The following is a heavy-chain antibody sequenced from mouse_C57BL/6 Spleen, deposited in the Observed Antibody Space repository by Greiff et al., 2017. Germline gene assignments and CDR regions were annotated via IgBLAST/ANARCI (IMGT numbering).Heavy chain of an antibody. CDR3: ARGGNYDVSYAMDY. CDR2: IDPSDSET. D-gene: IGHD2-4*01. Sequence: QVHVKQPGAELVRPGSSVKLSCKASGYTFTSYWMHWVKQRPIQGLEWIGNIDPSDSETHYNQKFKDKATLTVDKSSSTAYMQLSSLTSEDSAVYYCARGGNYDVSYAMDYWGQGTSVTVSS. CDR1: GYTFTSYW. J-gene: IGHJ4*01. V-gene: IGHV1-52*01.